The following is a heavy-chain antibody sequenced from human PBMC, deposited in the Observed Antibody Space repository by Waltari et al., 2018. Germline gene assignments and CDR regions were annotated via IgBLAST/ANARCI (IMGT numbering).Heavy chain of an antibody. Sequence: QVHLVESGGGVVQPGGSLRLSCAASGFIFSSYGMHWVRQAPGKGLEWVAFITYDGSNKYYAESMKGRFTVSRDNSKNTLFLQMNTLRAEDTAVYYCAKDHVVVVPGGMTKVFDYWGQGTLVTVSS. J-gene: IGHJ4*02. D-gene: IGHD2-2*01. CDR1: GFIFSSYG. V-gene: IGHV3-30*02. CDR3: AKDHVVVVPGGMTKVFDY. CDR2: ITYDGSNK.